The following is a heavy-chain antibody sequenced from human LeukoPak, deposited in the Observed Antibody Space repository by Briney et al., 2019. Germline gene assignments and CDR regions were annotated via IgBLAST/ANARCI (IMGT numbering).Heavy chain of an antibody. CDR3: ARVAIAAAGIWFDP. CDR2: IYYSGST. D-gene: IGHD6-13*01. J-gene: IGHJ5*02. Sequence: SETLSLTCIVSGGSISSYYWSWIRQPPGKGLEWIGYIYYSGSTNYNPSLKSRVTISVDTSKNQFSLKLSSVTAADTAAYYCARVAIAAAGIWFDPWGQGTLVTVSS. V-gene: IGHV4-59*08. CDR1: GGSISSYY.